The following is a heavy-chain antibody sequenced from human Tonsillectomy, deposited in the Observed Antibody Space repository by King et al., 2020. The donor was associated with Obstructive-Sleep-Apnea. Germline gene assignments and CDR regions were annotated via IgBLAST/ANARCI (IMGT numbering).Heavy chain of an antibody. D-gene: IGHD6-13*01. J-gene: IGHJ3*01. Sequence: VQLVESGGGVVQPGRSLRLSCAASGFTFSSYAMHWVRQAPGKGLEWVAVISYEGSNKYYADSVKGRFTISRDNSKNTLYLQMSSLRVEDTAVYYCARGDSSSLQPRNDAFDVWGQGTMVTVSS. CDR3: ARGDSSSLQPRNDAFDV. CDR1: GFTFSSYA. V-gene: IGHV3-30*04. CDR2: ISYEGSNK.